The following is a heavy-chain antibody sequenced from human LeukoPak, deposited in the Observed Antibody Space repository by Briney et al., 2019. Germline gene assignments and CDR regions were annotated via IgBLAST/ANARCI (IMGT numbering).Heavy chain of an antibody. CDR2: IFYSGST. CDR3: ARQPYMLGAYYFDY. D-gene: IGHD1-26*01. Sequence: SETLSLTCTVSGGSMSNYYWSWIRPPPGKGLEWIGYIFYSGSTNYNPSLKSRVTLSVDTSKNQFSLKLGSVTAADTAIYYCARQPYMLGAYYFDYWGQGTLVTVSS. CDR1: GGSMSNYY. J-gene: IGHJ4*02. V-gene: IGHV4-59*08.